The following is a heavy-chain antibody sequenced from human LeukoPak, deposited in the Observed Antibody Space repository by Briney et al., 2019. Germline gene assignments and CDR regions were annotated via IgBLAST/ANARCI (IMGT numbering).Heavy chain of an antibody. J-gene: IGHJ4*02. V-gene: IGHV1-8*02. D-gene: IGHD1-26*01. CDR2: MNPNSGNT. CDR3: ARGFQGGSYGRTIDY. Sequence: ASVKVSCKASGYTFTSYGISWVRQATGQGLGWMGWMNPNSGNTGYAQKFQGRVTMTRNTSISTAYMELSSLRSEDTAVYYCARGFQGGSYGRTIDYWGQGTLVTVSS. CDR1: GYTFTSYG.